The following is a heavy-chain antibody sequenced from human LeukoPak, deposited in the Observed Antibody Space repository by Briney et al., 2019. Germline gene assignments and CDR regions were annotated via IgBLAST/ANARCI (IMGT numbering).Heavy chain of an antibody. J-gene: IGHJ4*02. CDR3: SRGLDSRKLGY. D-gene: IGHD3-22*01. V-gene: IGHV4-31*02. CDR2: IHPSGTL. Sequence: WVRQAPGKGLEWIGSIHPSGTLYNNPSLESRVTMSMDTSKNQFSLNLNSVTAADTAVYFCSRGLDSRKLGYWGQGTLVTVSS.